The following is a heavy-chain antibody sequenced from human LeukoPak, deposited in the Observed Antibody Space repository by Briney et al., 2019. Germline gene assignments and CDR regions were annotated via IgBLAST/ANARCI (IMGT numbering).Heavy chain of an antibody. CDR3: ARGRVTYYYDSSGYYYFDY. CDR1: GYTFTSYG. D-gene: IGHD3-22*01. Sequence: ASVKVSCXASGYTFTSYGISWVRQAPGQGLEWMGWISAYNGNTNYAQKLQGRVTMTTDASTSTAYMELRSLRSDDTAVYYCARGRVTYYYDSSGYYYFDYWGQGTLVTVSS. CDR2: ISAYNGNT. V-gene: IGHV1-18*01. J-gene: IGHJ4*02.